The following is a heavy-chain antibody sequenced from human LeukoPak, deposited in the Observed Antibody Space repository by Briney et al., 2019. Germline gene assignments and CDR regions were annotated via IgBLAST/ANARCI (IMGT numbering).Heavy chain of an antibody. D-gene: IGHD2-15*01. CDR2: IYHSGST. J-gene: IGHJ3*02. CDR1: GSSISSGYS. V-gene: IGHV4-38-2*01. Sequence: SETLSLTCVVSGSSISSGYSWGWIRQTPGKGLEWIGSIYHSGSTYYKPSLKSRVTISVDTSKNQFSLKLTSVTAADTAVYYCARADGGYCSGGRCYGSGDAFEIWGQGTMVTVPS. CDR3: ARADGGYCSGGRCYGSGDAFEI.